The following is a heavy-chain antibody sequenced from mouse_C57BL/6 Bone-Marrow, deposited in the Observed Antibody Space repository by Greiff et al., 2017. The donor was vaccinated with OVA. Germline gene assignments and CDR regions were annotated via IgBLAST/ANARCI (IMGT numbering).Heavy chain of an antibody. J-gene: IGHJ4*01. V-gene: IGHV2-2*01. CDR2: IWSGGST. CDR1: GFSLTSYG. CDR3: ARVNGTTVVAPYYAMDY. Sequence: VQVVESGPGLVQPSQSLSITCTVSGFSLTSYGVHWVRQSPGKGLEWLGVIWSGGSTDYNAAFISRLSISKDNSKSQVFFKMNSLQADDTAIYYCARVNGTTVVAPYYAMDYWGQGTSVTVSS. D-gene: IGHD1-1*01.